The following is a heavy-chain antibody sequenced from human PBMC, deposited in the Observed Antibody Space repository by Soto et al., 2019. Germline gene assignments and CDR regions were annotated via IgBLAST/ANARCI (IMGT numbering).Heavy chain of an antibody. CDR2: IRSKAYGGKT. CDR1: GFTFGDYA. CDR3: TREPQWLRGRFDP. J-gene: IGHJ5*02. V-gene: IGHV3-49*03. Sequence: GGSLRLSCTASGFTFGDYAMSWFRQAPGKGLEWVGFIRSKAYGGKTEYAASVKGRFTISRDDSKRIAYLQMNSLKTEDTAVYYCTREPQWLRGRFDPWGQGTLVTVSS. D-gene: IGHD5-12*01.